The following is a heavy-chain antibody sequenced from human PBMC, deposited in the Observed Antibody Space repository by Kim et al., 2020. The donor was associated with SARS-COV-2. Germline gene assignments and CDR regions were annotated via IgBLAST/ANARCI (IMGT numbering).Heavy chain of an antibody. J-gene: IGHJ4*02. Sequence: GGSLRLSCAASGFTFSSYGMHWVRQAPGKGPEWVAIIWYDGSNKYYADSVKGRFTISRDNSKNTLYLQMNSLRAEDTAVYYCARRWSGSWVDYWGQGTLVTLSS. CDR2: IWYDGSNK. D-gene: IGHD1-26*01. V-gene: IGHV3-33*01. CDR1: GFTFSSYG. CDR3: ARRWSGSWVDY.